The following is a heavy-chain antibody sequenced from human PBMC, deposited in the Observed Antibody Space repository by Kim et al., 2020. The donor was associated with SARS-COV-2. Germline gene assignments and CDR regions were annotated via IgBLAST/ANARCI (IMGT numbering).Heavy chain of an antibody. J-gene: IGHJ4*02. CDR1: GFTFSDYS. Sequence: GGSPRLSCAASGFTFSDYSMNWVRQAPGKGLEWVSYISSSRSTIYYADSVKGRSTISRDNGKNSLYLQMNSLRDEDTAVYYCVRESGGVPDYWGQGTLV. V-gene: IGHV3-48*02. CDR3: VRESGGVPDY. D-gene: IGHD3-10*01. CDR2: ISSSRSTI.